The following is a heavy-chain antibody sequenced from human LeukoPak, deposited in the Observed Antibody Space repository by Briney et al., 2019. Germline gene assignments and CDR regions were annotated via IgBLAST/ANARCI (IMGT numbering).Heavy chain of an antibody. D-gene: IGHD3-10*01. CDR3: AREAYPVLLWFGESPGYYMDV. J-gene: IGHJ6*03. CDR1: GYTFTGYY. Sequence: ASVKVSCKASGYTFTGYYMHWVRQAPGQGLEWMGWINPNSGGTNYAQKFQGRVTMTRDTSISTAYMELSRLRSDDTAVYYCAREAYPVLLWFGESPGYYMDVWGKGTTVTISS. V-gene: IGHV1-2*02. CDR2: INPNSGGT.